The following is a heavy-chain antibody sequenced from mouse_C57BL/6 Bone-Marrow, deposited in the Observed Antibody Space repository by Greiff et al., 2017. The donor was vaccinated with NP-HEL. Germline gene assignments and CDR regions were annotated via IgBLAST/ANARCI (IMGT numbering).Heavy chain of an antibody. CDR2: IRSKSSNYAT. V-gene: IGHV10-3*01. D-gene: IGHD2-4*01. Sequence: EVKLVESGGGLVQPKGSLKLSCAASGFTFNTYAMHWVRQAPGKGLEWVARIRSKSSNYATYYADSVKDRFTISRDDSQSMLYLQMNNLKTEDTAMYYCALSYDSLYYYAMDYWGQGTSVTVSS. CDR3: ALSYDSLYYYAMDY. CDR1: GFTFNTYA. J-gene: IGHJ4*01.